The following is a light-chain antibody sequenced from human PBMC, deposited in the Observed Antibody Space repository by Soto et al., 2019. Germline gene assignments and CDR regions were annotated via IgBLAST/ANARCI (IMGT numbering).Light chain of an antibody. CDR1: QDITNY. V-gene: IGKV1-33*01. J-gene: IGKJ3*01. CDR2: DVS. CDR3: QHYDDLQFT. Sequence: DVPMTQSPSSLSASVGDRVTITCQASQDITNYLNWYQQKPGKAPKLLVSDVSNLETGVRSRVSGGGSGTDFTLTIISLQSEDIATYFCQHYDDLQFTFGPGTKVDI.